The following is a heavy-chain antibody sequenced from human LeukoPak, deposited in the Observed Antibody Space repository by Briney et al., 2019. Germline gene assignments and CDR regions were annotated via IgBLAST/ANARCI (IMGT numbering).Heavy chain of an antibody. D-gene: IGHD1-14*01. V-gene: IGHV4-34*01. CDR2: INHSGST. CDR3: ARGLPGKILPH. J-gene: IGHJ4*02. Sequence: PSETLSLTCAVYGGSFSGYYWSWIRQPPGKGLEWIGEINHSGSTNYNPSLKSRVTISVDTSKNQFSLKLSSVTAVDTAVYYCARGLPGKILPHWGQGTLVTVSS. CDR1: GGSFSGYY.